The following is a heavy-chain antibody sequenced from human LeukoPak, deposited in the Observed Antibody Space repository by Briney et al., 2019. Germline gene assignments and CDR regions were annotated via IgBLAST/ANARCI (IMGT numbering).Heavy chain of an antibody. CDR3: ARESETSCRFYAP. CDR1: GYTFSNYW. D-gene: IGHD2-2*01. V-gene: IGHV5-51*01. J-gene: IGHJ5*02. CDR2: IYPGDSDA. Sequence: GESLKISCTGSGYTFSNYWIGWVRQMPGKGLEWMGIIYPGDSDATYSPSFRGQVTFSVDESRTTVYLEWTSLKASDTAMYFCARESETSCRFYAPWGQGTLVTVSS.